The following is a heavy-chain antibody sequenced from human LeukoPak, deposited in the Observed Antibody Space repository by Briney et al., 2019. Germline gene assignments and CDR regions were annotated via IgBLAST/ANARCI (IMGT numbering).Heavy chain of an antibody. CDR3: ARAGRWEGRPHAFDI. J-gene: IGHJ3*02. D-gene: IGHD1-26*01. Sequence: SETLSLTCTVSGGSISNYYWNWLRQPPGKGLQWIGYIYYSGSTNCNPSLKSRVTISVDTSQNQFSLNLTSVTAADTAVYYCARAGRWEGRPHAFDIWGQGTMVTVS. CDR1: GGSISNYY. CDR2: IYYSGST. V-gene: IGHV4-59*01.